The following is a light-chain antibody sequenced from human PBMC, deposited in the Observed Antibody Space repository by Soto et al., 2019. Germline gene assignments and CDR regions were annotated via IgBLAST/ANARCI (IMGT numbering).Light chain of an antibody. V-gene: IGLV2-14*03. CDR1: SSDVGAYNS. CDR3: CSYTSSTTFVL. CDR2: DVT. J-gene: IGLJ3*02. Sequence: QSVLTQPASVSGSPGQSITISCTGTSSDVGAYNSVSWYQLHPGKAPKLMIFDVTNRPSGVSNRFSGSKSGNTASLTISGLQAEDEGDYYCCSYTSSTTFVLFGGGTKLTVL.